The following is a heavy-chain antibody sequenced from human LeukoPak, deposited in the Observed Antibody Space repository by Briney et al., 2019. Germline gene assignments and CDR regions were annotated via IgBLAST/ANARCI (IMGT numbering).Heavy chain of an antibody. V-gene: IGHV1-69*13. CDR2: IIPIFGTA. CDR3: ARAAGIAVAGLLNI. D-gene: IGHD6-19*01. Sequence: SVKVSCKASGGTFSSYAISWVRQAPGQGLEWMGGIIPIFGTANYAQKFQGRVTITADESTSTAYMELSSLRSEDTAVYYCARAAGIAVAGLLNIWGQGTMVTVSS. CDR1: GGTFSSYA. J-gene: IGHJ3*02.